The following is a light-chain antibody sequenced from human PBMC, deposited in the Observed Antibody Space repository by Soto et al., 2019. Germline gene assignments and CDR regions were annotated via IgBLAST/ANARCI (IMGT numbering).Light chain of an antibody. J-gene: IGKJ2*01. V-gene: IGKV1-5*01. CDR1: QSIRSW. Sequence: DIQMTQSPSTLSASVGDRVTITCRASQSIRSWLAWYQQRPGKAPKLLLYDASNLQSGIPSRLSGSGSGTEVTLTISSLQPDDFATYYCQQYNRYPYTFGQGNKLEIK. CDR3: QQYNRYPYT. CDR2: DAS.